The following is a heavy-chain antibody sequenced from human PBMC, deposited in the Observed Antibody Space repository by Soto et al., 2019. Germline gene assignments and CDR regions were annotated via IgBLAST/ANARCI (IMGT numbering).Heavy chain of an antibody. D-gene: IGHD5-12*01. Sequence: KVSCKASGYTFTSYGISWLRQAPGQGLEWMGWISAYNGNTNYAQKLQGRVTMTTDTSTSTAYMELRSLRSDDTAVYYCARDLRGYDPNWFDPWGQGTLVTVSS. CDR2: ISAYNGNT. CDR1: GYTFTSYG. CDR3: ARDLRGYDPNWFDP. V-gene: IGHV1-18*01. J-gene: IGHJ5*02.